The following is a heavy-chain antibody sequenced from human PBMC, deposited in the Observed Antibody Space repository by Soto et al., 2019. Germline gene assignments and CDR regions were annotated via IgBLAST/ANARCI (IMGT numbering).Heavy chain of an antibody. J-gene: IGHJ5*02. CDR2: IYYSGST. V-gene: IGHV4-61*01. CDR1: GGSVSSGSYY. D-gene: IGHD2-15*01. CDR3: ASALYCSGGSCSFDP. Sequence: SETLSLTCTVSGGSVSSGSYYWSWIRQPPGKGLEWIGYIYYSGSTNYNASLKSRVTISVDTSKNQFSLKLSSVTAADTAVYYCASALYCSGGSCSFDPWGQGTLVTVSS.